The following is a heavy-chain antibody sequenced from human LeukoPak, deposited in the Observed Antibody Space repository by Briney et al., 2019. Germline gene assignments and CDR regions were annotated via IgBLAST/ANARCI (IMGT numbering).Heavy chain of an antibody. CDR1: GFTFSSYA. D-gene: IGHD1-26*01. V-gene: IGHV3-23*01. CDR3: AKDAWIVGTTNPFDD. Sequence: GGPLRLSCAACGFTFSSYAMSWVRKAPGKGLEWVSAISGGGGSTYYADSVKGRFTSSTDNSKNTLYLQMNSLRAEDTAVYYCAKDAWIVGTTNPFDDWGQGTLVTVSS. J-gene: IGHJ4*02. CDR2: ISGGGGST.